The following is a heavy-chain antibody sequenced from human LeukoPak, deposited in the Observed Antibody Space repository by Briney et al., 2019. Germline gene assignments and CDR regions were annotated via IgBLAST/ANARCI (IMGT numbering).Heavy chain of an antibody. Sequence: PGGSLRLSCAASGFTFSSYWIHWVRQAPGKGLEWVSGINWNGGSTGYADSVKGRFTISRDNAKNSLYLQMNSLRAEDTALYYCARDSGWHAAGNQIDYWGQGTLVTVSS. CDR1: GFTFSSYW. CDR2: INWNGGST. J-gene: IGHJ4*02. D-gene: IGHD6-19*01. CDR3: ARDSGWHAAGNQIDY. V-gene: IGHV3-20*04.